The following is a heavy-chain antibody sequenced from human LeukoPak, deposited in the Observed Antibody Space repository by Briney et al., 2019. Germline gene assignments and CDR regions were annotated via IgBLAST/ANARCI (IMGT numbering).Heavy chain of an antibody. CDR1: GYTFTSYG. CDR2: ISAYNGNT. CDR3: ARDRKDILTGYYIY. J-gene: IGHJ4*02. Sequence: ASVKVSCKASGYTFTSYGISWVRQAPGQGLKGMGWISAYNGNTNYAQKLQGRVTMTTDTSTSTAYMELRSLRSDDTAVYYCARDRKDILTGYYIYWGQGTLVTVSS. D-gene: IGHD3-9*01. V-gene: IGHV1-18*01.